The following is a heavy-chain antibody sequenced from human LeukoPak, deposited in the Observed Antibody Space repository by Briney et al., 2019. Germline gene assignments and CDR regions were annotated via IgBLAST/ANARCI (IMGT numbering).Heavy chain of an antibody. D-gene: IGHD2-15*01. CDR2: ISDHGSIT. CDR3: ARDLSGYSDY. Sequence: GGSLRLSCAASGFTLSNYWMHWVRQAPGKGLVWVSRISDHGSITSFADSVKGRFSISRDTAKNTLYLEMNSLRVEDTAVYYCARDLSGYSDYWGQGALVTVSS. V-gene: IGHV3-74*01. J-gene: IGHJ4*02. CDR1: GFTLSNYW.